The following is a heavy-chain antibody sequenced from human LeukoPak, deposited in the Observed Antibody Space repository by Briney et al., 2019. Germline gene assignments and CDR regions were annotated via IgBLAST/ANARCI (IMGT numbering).Heavy chain of an antibody. Sequence: PGGSLRLSCAASGFTFSSFGMLWGRQAPGKGLEWVTFIRYDGSHKYYADSVKGRFTISRDNSNNTLYMQMDSLRIEDTAVYYCAKAGGTYYPDHFDPWGQGTLVTVSS. CDR3: AKAGGTYYPDHFDP. J-gene: IGHJ5*02. CDR1: GFTFSSFG. V-gene: IGHV3-30*02. CDR2: IRYDGSHK. D-gene: IGHD3-10*01.